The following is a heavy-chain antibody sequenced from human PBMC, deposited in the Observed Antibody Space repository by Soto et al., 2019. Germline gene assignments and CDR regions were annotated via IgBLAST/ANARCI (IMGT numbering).Heavy chain of an antibody. CDR1: GFTFSNAW. D-gene: IGHD3-3*01. CDR3: TTSSRPFYYDFWSGYFPG. V-gene: IGHV3-15*01. J-gene: IGHJ6*02. CDR2: IKSKTDGGTT. Sequence: WGSLRLSCAASGFTFSNAWIIFCRQAPFKGLEWVGRIKSKTDGGTTDYAAPVKGRFTISRDDSKNTLYLQMNSLKTEDTAVYYCTTSSRPFYYDFWSGYFPGWGQGTTVTVSS.